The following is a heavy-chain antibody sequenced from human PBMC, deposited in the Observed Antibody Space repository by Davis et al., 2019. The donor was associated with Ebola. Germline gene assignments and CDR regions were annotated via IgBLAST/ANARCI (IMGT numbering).Heavy chain of an antibody. CDR1: GFTVSSDN. D-gene: IGHD5-12*01. J-gene: IGHJ6*02. Sequence: GESLKISCAASGFTVSSDNMSWVRQAPGKGLEWLSGIYIGGTTYYADSVKGRFTISRDNSKNTLYLQMSSLRAEDTAVYYCSKRGATIDYYHYAMDVWGQGTTVTVSS. CDR2: IYIGGTT. V-gene: IGHV3-66*01. CDR3: SKRGATIDYYHYAMDV.